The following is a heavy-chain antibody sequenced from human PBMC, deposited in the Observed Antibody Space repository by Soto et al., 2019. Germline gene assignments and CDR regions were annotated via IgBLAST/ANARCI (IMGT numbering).Heavy chain of an antibody. CDR3: AREKAVYGDYDY. J-gene: IGHJ4*02. D-gene: IGHD4-17*01. CDR1: GYTFTSYG. Sequence: ASVKVSCKASGYTFTSYGISWVRQAPGQGLEWMGWISAYNGNTNYAQKLQGRVTMTTDTSTSTAYMELRSLRSDDTAVYYCAREKAVYGDYDYWGQGALVTVSS. V-gene: IGHV1-18*01. CDR2: ISAYNGNT.